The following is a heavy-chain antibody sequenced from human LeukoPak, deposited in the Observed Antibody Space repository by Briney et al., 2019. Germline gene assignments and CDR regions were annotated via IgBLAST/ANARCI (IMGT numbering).Heavy chain of an antibody. CDR3: AREVGQIDY. V-gene: IGHV4-59*01. CDR2: IYYSGST. CDR1: GGSISSYY. Sequence: SEALSLTCTVSGGSISSYYWSWIRQPPGKGLEWIGYIYYSGSTNYNPSLKSRVTISVDTSKNQFSLKLSSVTAADTAVYYCAREVGQIDYWGQGTLVTVSS. J-gene: IGHJ4*02.